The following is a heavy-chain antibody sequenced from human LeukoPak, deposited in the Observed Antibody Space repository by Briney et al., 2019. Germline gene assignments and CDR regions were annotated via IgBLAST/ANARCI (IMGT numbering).Heavy chain of an antibody. CDR3: AREPNSGYDLGLDY. CDR2: INPNSGGT. CDR1: GYTFTGYY. Sequence: GASVTVSCTASGYTFTGYYMHWVRQAPGQGLEWMGWINPNSGGTNYAQKFQGRVTMTRDTSISTAYMELSRLRSDDTAVYYCAREPNSGYDLGLDYWGQGTLVTVSS. D-gene: IGHD5-12*01. J-gene: IGHJ4*02. V-gene: IGHV1-2*02.